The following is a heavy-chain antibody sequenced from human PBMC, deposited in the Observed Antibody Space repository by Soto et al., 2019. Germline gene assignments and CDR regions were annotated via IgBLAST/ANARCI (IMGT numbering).Heavy chain of an antibody. CDR1: SGSISSSNW. V-gene: IGHV4-4*02. J-gene: IGHJ3*02. Sequence: QVQLQESGPGLVKPSGTLSLTCAVSSGSISSSNWWSWVRQPPGKGLEWIGEIYHSGSTNYNPSLKSRVTISVDKSKRQFSVKLSSVTAADTAVYYCAREAPNYDYLWGSYRYTGAFDIWGQGTMVTVSS. D-gene: IGHD3-16*02. CDR3: AREAPNYDYLWGSYRYTGAFDI. CDR2: IYHSGST.